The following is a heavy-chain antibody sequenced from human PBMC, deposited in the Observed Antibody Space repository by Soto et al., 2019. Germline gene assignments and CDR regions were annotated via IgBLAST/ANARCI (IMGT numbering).Heavy chain of an antibody. CDR2: ISGSGGST. J-gene: IGHJ6*02. CDR3: ANLPTPPYSGGWYPYYYGMDV. V-gene: IGHV3-23*01. CDR1: GFTFSSYA. Sequence: GGSLRLSCAASGFTFSSYAMSWVRQAPGKGLEWVSAISGSGGSTYYADSVKGRFTISRDNSKNTLYLQMNSLRAEDTAVYYCANLPTPPYSGGWYPYYYGMDVWGQGTTVTVSS. D-gene: IGHD6-19*01.